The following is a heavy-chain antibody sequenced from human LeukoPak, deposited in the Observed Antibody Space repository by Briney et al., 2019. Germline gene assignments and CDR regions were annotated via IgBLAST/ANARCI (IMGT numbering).Heavy chain of an antibody. Sequence: GGSLRLSCAVSGFTFSNEAMGWVRQLRGGGLEWVSTISPGGGTTYYADSVKGRFTISRDNSKNTLYLQMNSLRAEDTAVYYCAKLGSDSSGYSYYYMDVWGKGTTVTVSS. CDR2: ISPGGGTT. D-gene: IGHD3-22*01. CDR3: AKLGSDSSGYSYYYMDV. V-gene: IGHV3-23*01. CDR1: GFTFSNEA. J-gene: IGHJ6*03.